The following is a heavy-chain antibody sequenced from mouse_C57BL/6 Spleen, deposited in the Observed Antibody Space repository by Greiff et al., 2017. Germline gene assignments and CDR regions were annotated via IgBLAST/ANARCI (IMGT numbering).Heavy chain of an antibody. Sequence: DVMLVESGGDLVKPGGSLKLSCAASGFTFSSYGMSWVRQTPDKRLEWVATISSGGSYTYYPDSVKGRFTISRDNAKNTLYLQMSSLKSEDTAMYYCARQLDGYSYYFDYWGQGTTLTVSS. D-gene: IGHD2-3*01. CDR2: ISSGGSYT. V-gene: IGHV5-6*02. CDR1: GFTFSSYG. J-gene: IGHJ2*01. CDR3: ARQLDGYSYYFDY.